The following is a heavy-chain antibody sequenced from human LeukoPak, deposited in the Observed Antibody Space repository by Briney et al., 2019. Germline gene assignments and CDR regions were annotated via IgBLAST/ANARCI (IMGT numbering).Heavy chain of an antibody. CDR3: ARDYRRSITMIVVVNIFDY. J-gene: IGHJ4*02. CDR1: GFTVSSNE. D-gene: IGHD3-22*01. Sequence: PGGSLRLSCAASGFTVSSNEMSWVRQAPGKGLEWVAVIWYDGSNKYYADSVKGRFTISRDNSKNTLYLQMNSLRAEDTAVYYCARDYRRSITMIVVVNIFDYWGQGTLVTVSS. CDR2: IWYDGSNK. V-gene: IGHV3-33*08.